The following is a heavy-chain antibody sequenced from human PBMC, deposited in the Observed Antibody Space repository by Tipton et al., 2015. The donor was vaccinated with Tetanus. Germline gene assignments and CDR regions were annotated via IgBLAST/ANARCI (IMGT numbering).Heavy chain of an antibody. CDR3: ARLTGHSMDVVDYYYCGMDV. V-gene: IGHV4-59*01. J-gene: IGHJ6*02. CDR1: GGSMNSYY. D-gene: IGHD2-21*01. CDR2: IYYTGST. Sequence: GLVKPSETLSLICTVSGGSMNSYYWSWIRQPPGKGLEWIGYIYYTGSTNYNPSLKSGVTISLDTSKNQFSLKLTSVSAADTAVYYCARLTGHSMDVVDYYYCGMDVWGQGTKVTVSS.